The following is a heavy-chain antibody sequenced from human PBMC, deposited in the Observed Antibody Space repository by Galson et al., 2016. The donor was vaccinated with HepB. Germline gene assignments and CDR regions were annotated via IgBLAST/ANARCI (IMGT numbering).Heavy chain of an antibody. J-gene: IGHJ4*02. Sequence: SLRLSCAASGSSFSNAWMSWVRQAPGKGLEWVGRIKSKTDGGTTDYAAPVKGRFTISRDDSKNTLNLQMNSLKTEDTAVYYCTTQLRHYSSSSWTEYWGQGTLVSVSS. CDR1: GSSFSNAW. D-gene: IGHD6-6*01. CDR3: TTQLRHYSSSSWTEY. CDR2: IKSKTDGGTT. V-gene: IGHV3-15*01.